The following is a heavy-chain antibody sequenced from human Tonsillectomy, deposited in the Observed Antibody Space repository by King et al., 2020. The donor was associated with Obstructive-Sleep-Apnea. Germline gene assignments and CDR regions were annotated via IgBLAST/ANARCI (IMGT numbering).Heavy chain of an antibody. CDR1: GFTFSAYW. CDR3: ARGPMVRGVTAYFDS. CDR2: IKQDGSEK. Sequence: VQLVESGGGLVQPGGSLRVSCAASGFTFSAYWMSWVRQAPGKGPEWVANIKQDGSEKYYVDSVRGRFTISRDNAKNSLYLQMNSLRVEDTAIYYCARGPMVRGVTAYFDSWGQGTLVTVSS. J-gene: IGHJ4*02. D-gene: IGHD3-10*01. V-gene: IGHV3-7*01.